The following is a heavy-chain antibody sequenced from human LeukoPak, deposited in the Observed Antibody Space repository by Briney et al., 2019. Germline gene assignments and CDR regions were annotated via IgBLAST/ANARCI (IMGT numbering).Heavy chain of an antibody. CDR3: ARDGFTAGTWFDP. D-gene: IGHD1-1*01. Sequence: PSETLSLTCTVSGGSISSYYWSWIRQPPGKGLEWIGYLYYSGSTNYNPSLKSRVTISVDTSKNQFSLKLSSVTAADTAVYYCARDGFTAGTWFDPWGQRTLVTVSS. CDR1: GGSISSYY. CDR2: LYYSGST. V-gene: IGHV4-59*01. J-gene: IGHJ5*02.